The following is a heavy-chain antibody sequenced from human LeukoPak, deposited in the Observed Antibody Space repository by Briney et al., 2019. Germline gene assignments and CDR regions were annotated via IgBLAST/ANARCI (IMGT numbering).Heavy chain of an antibody. J-gene: IGHJ6*02. CDR1: GGSISSSSYY. CDR3: ARGQQQLIRLILTV. D-gene: IGHD6-13*01. CDR2: IYYSGST. V-gene: IGHV4-39*01. Sequence: SETLSLTCTVSGGSISSSSYYWGWIRQPPGKGLEWIGSIYYSGSTYYNPSLKSRVTISVDTSKNQFSLKLSSVTAADTAVYYCARGQQQLIRLILTVWGQGTTVTVSS.